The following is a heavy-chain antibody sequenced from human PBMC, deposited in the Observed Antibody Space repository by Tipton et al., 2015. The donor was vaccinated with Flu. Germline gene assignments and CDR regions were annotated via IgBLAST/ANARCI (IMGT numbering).Heavy chain of an antibody. D-gene: IGHD4-17*01. V-gene: IGHV4-31*03. J-gene: IGHJ3*02. Sequence: TLSLTCTVSGGSINSANSYWGWIRQLPGKGLEWLGHIYYSGTTYYNPSLMSRISISVDTSKNQFSLRLRSVTAADTAMYYCVRDYHDYGIDAFDIWGHGTLVTVSS. CDR3: VRDYHDYGIDAFDI. CDR2: IYYSGTT. CDR1: GGSINSANSY.